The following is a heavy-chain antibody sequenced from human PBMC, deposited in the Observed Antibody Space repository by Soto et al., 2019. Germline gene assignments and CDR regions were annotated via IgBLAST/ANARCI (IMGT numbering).Heavy chain of an antibody. CDR3: ARKTGTAAGSFDY. CDR2: INSDGSST. CDR1: GFTFDDYT. J-gene: IGHJ4*02. Sequence: GGSLRLSCSASGFTFDDYTMHWVRQAPGKGLVWVSRINSDGSSTSYADSVKGRFTISRDNAKNTLYLQMNSLRAEDTAVYYCARKTGTAAGSFDYCGQGTLVTVSS. D-gene: IGHD6-13*01. V-gene: IGHV3-74*01.